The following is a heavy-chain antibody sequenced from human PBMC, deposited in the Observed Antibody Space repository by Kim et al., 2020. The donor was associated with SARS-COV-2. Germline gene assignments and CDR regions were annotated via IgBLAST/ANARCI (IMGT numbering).Heavy chain of an antibody. CDR3: ATDFGGYCSGGSCFPGPFDY. J-gene: IGHJ4*02. V-gene: IGHV1-24*01. CDR2: FDPEDGET. CDR1: GYTLTELS. Sequence: ASVKVSCKVSGYTLTELSMHWVRQAPGKGLEWMGGFDPEDGETIYAQKFQGRVTMTEDTSTDTAYMELSSLRSEDTVVYYCATDFGGYCSGGSCFPGPFDYWGQGTLVTVSS. D-gene: IGHD2-15*01.